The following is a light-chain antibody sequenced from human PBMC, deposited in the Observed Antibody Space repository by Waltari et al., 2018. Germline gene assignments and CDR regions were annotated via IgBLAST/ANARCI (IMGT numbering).Light chain of an antibody. Sequence: DIQITQSPSTLSASVGDRVTITCRTSQSIPRWLAWYQQKPGKGPKLLINKTSILESGVPSRLSGGGSGTECCLTISSLQHDDVAAYYCQHYDSYSGTFGRGTKIEIK. V-gene: IGKV1-5*03. J-gene: IGKJ3*01. CDR1: QSIPRW. CDR2: KTS. CDR3: QHYDSYSGT.